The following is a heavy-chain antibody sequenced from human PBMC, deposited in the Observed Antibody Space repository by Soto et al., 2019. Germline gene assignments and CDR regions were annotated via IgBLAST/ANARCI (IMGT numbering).Heavy chain of an antibody. CDR1: GGTFSSYA. J-gene: IGHJ2*01. Sequence: SVKVSCKASGGTFSSYAISWVRQAPGQGLEWMGGIIPIFGTANYAQKFQGRVTITADKSTSTAYMELSSLRSEDTAVYYCARGAGSRNRNSEERWYFDLWGRGTLVTVSS. CDR3: ARGAGSRNRNSEERWYFDL. V-gene: IGHV1-69*06. CDR2: IIPIFGTA. D-gene: IGHD4-4*01.